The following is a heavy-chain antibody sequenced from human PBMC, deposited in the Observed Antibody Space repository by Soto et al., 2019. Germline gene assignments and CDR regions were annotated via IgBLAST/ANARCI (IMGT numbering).Heavy chain of an antibody. V-gene: IGHV4-34*01. D-gene: IGHD4-17*01. J-gene: IGHJ4*02. Sequence: QVQLQQWGAGLLKPSETLSLTCAVYGWSFSGYYWSWIRQPPGKGLEWVGEINHSGCTHSNPPLKNRVTIPVQTSRNQFALKLSPATAADMVRYNCAVAYGGKGVDYWGQGTLVPVSS. CDR3: AVAYGGKGVDY. CDR2: INHSGCT. CDR1: GWSFSGYY.